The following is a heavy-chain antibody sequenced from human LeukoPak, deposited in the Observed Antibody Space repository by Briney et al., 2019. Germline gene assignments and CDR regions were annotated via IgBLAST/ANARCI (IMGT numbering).Heavy chain of an antibody. D-gene: IGHD5-24*01. CDR3: ASADGYKIDY. V-gene: IGHV4-39*01. J-gene: IGHJ4*02. CDR1: GDSISGSSYY. CDR2: IYYGGST. Sequence: SETLSLTCTVSGDSISGSSYYWGWIRQPPGKGLEWIGNIYYGGSTYYNPSLKSRVSVSVDTSNNQFSLKVSSVTAADTAVYYCASADGYKIDYWGQGTLVTVSS.